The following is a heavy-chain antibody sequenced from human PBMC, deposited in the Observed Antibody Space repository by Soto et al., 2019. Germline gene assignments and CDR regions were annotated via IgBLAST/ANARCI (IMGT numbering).Heavy chain of an antibody. J-gene: IGHJ5*02. Sequence: GRSPRLSVESSGSTFCGTGMHWARQAPGKGLEWVSFISGSSGNIYYGDSVRGRFTISRDNAKKSVYLQMNSLRVEDSSIYYCARTWIRFGANDALVQGAQVSFS. CDR3: ARTWIRFGANDA. CDR2: ISGSSGNI. CDR1: GSTFCGTG. V-gene: IGHV3-21*01. D-gene: IGHD3-16*01.